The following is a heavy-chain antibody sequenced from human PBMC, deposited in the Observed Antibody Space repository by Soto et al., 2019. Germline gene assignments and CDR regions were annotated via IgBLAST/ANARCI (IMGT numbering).Heavy chain of an antibody. CDR2: IYNSGSI. Sequence: QVQLQESAPGLVKPSGTLSLTCTVSNASISSRKWWTWVRQTPGKGLEWIGEIYNSGSINHNPSLKSRVTMSVDKSNNQFSLKMTSVTAADTAVYYCASKFGELLADAFDICGQGTVVTVSS. V-gene: IGHV4-4*02. CDR1: NASISSRKW. J-gene: IGHJ3*02. CDR3: ASKFGELLADAFDI. D-gene: IGHD3-10*01.